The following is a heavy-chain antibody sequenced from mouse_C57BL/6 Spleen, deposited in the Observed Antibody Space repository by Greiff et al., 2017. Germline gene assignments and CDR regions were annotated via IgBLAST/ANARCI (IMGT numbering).Heavy chain of an antibody. CDR1: GFTFSSYA. CDR2: ISDGGSYT. Sequence: EVKLMESGGGLVKPGGSLKLSCAASGFTFSSYAMSWVRQTPEKRLEWVATISDGGSYTYYPDNVKGRFTISRDNAKNNLYLQMSHLKSEDTAMYYCAREGYDYPWYFDVWGTGTTVTVSS. V-gene: IGHV5-4*01. J-gene: IGHJ1*03. D-gene: IGHD2-4*01. CDR3: AREGYDYPWYFDV.